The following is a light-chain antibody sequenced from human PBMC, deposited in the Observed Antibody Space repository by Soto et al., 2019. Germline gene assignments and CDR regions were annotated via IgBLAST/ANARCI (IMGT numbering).Light chain of an antibody. V-gene: IGKV2-30*01. CDR2: RVS. CDR1: HSLVYSDGTAY. CDR3: MQGTHWPPT. J-gene: IGKJ1*01. Sequence: DVVMTQSPLSLPVTLGQPASISCRSSHSLVYSDGTAYLSWFQQRPGQSPRRLIYRVSARDSGVXDTXSGSGSDTDFTLKISRVEAEDVGVYYCMQGTHWPPTFGQGTKVEIK.